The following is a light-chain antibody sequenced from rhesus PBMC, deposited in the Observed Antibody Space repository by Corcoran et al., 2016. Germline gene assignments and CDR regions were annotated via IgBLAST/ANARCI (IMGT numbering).Light chain of an antibody. CDR1: SSDVGGYNR. CDR3: GSYRSGSSYI. CDR2: EVS. Sequence: QAAPTQSPSMSGSPGQSVTISCTGTSSDVGGYNRVSWYQQHPGKAPKLMIYEVSKRPSGVSDRFSGSKSANTASLTISGLQAEDEADYYCGSYRSGSSYIFGAGTRLTVL. J-gene: IGLJ1*01. V-gene: IGLV2-13*03.